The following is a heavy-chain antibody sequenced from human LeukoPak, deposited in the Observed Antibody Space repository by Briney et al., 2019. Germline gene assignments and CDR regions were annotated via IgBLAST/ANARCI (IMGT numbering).Heavy chain of an antibody. CDR3: ARVSRSYYDSSGDFDY. D-gene: IGHD3-22*01. V-gene: IGHV1-2*02. Sequence: ASVKVSCKASGYTFTDYYMHWVRQAPGQGLEWMGWITPNSGATKYAQKFRGRVSMTRDTSINTAYMELSRLRSDDTAIYYCARVSRSYYDSSGDFDYWGQGTLVTVSS. CDR2: ITPNSGAT. J-gene: IGHJ4*02. CDR1: GYTFTDYY.